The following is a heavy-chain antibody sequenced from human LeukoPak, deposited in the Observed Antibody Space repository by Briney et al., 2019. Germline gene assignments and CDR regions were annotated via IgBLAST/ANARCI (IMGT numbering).Heavy chain of an antibody. CDR1: GFTVSSNH. J-gene: IGHJ3*01. V-gene: IGHV3-53*01. Sequence: PGGSLRLSCAASGFTVSSNHMSWVRQAPGKGLKWVSIIYSGGTTYYADSAKGRFTISRDNSMNTLYLQMNTLRAEDTAVYYCARDADYGGSPDAFDVWGRGTIVTVSS. D-gene: IGHD4-23*01. CDR2: IYSGGTT. CDR3: ARDADYGGSPDAFDV.